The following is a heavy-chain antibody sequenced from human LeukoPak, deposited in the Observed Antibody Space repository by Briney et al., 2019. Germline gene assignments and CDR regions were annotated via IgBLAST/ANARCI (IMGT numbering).Heavy chain of an antibody. CDR1: GFTFSGYG. V-gene: IGHV3-30*02. J-gene: IGHJ3*02. CDR3: AKDSGVGKATTSSILDI. Sequence: GGSLRLSCAASGFTFSGYGMHWVRQAPGKGLEWVAFLRYDGSNTYYADSVKGRFTISRDNSKNTLYLQMNSLRAEDTAVYYCAKDSGVGKATTSSILDIWGQGTMVTVSS. D-gene: IGHD5-24*01. CDR2: LRYDGSNT.